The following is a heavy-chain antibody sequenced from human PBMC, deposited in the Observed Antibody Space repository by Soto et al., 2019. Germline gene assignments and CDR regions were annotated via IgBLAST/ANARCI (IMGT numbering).Heavy chain of an antibody. Sequence: QVQLQESGPGLVKPSETLSLTCTVSGGSVSSGSYYWSWIRQPPGKGLEWIGYIYSTGSTSYNPSLKSRVTIAVDTAKNQFSLKLSSVTAADTAVYYCARDGDGYTYWGQGTLVTVS. CDR3: ARDGDGYTY. CDR1: GGSVSSGSYY. CDR2: IYSTGST. D-gene: IGHD5-12*01. V-gene: IGHV4-61*01. J-gene: IGHJ4*02.